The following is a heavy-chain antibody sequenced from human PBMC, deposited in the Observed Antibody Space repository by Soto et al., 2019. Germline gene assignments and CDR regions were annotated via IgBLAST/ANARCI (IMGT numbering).Heavy chain of an antibody. V-gene: IGHV4-59*08. Sequence: SETLSLTCTVSGGSISSYYWSWIRQPPGKGLEWIGYIYYSGRTNYNPSLKSRVNISVDTSKNQFSLKLSSVTAVDTSVYFCARQAYNWNRGYYYYMDVWGKGTTVTVSS. J-gene: IGHJ6*03. CDR3: ARQAYNWNRGYYYYMDV. D-gene: IGHD1-20*01. CDR1: GGSISSYY. CDR2: IYYSGRT.